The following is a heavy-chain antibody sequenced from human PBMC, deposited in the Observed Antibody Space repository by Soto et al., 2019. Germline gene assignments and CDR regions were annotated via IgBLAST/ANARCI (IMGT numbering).Heavy chain of an antibody. Sequence: GGSLRLSCAASGFTFSSYAMSWVRQAPGKGLEWVSAISGSGGSTYYADSVKGRFTVSRDNSKNTLYLQMNNLRAEDTAVYYCAKRGPDILTGYYSDYFDYWGQGTLVTVSS. CDR3: AKRGPDILTGYYSDYFDY. CDR1: GFTFSSYA. J-gene: IGHJ4*02. D-gene: IGHD3-9*01. V-gene: IGHV3-23*01. CDR2: ISGSGGST.